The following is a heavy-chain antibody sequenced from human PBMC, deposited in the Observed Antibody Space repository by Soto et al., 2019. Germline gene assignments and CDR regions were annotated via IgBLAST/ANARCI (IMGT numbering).Heavy chain of an antibody. CDR2: TYYRSKWYD. V-gene: IGHV6-1*01. D-gene: IGHD3-10*01. CDR3: ARSCFGHPVHCFDS. CDR1: GDSVSSNTVA. J-gene: IGHJ5*01. Sequence: SQTLSLTCAISGDSVSSNTVAWNWIRQSPSRGLEWLGRTYYRSKWYDDYAESVKSRITINPDTSKNQFSLHLNSVTLEDTAVYYCARSCFGHPVHCFDSWGQGTLVTVS.